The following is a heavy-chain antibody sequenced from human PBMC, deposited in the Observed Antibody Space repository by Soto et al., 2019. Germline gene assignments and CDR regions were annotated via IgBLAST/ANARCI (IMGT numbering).Heavy chain of an antibody. Sequence: ASVKVSCKASVYTFTSYGISWVRQAPGQGLEWMGWISAYSGNTNYAQKLQGRVTMTTDTSTSTAYMELRSLRSDDTAVYYCARVVVTMVRGVPLPDYWGQGTLVTVSS. CDR3: ARVVVTMVRGVPLPDY. V-gene: IGHV1-18*01. D-gene: IGHD3-10*01. CDR2: ISAYSGNT. CDR1: VYTFTSYG. J-gene: IGHJ4*02.